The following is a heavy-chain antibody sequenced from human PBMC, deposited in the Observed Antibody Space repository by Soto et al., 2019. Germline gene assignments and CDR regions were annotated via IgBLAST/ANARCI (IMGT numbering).Heavy chain of an antibody. V-gene: IGHV3-7*01. CDR2: IKQDGSEK. D-gene: IGHD2-8*01. Sequence: EVQLVESGGGLVQPGGSLRLSCAASGFTFSSYWMSWVRQAPGKGLEWVANIKQDGSEKYYVDSVKGRFTISRDNAKNSLYLQMNSLRADDTAVYYSARVNVPYVPCDYWGQGTLVTVSS. J-gene: IGHJ4*02. CDR3: ARVNVPYVPCDY. CDR1: GFTFSSYW.